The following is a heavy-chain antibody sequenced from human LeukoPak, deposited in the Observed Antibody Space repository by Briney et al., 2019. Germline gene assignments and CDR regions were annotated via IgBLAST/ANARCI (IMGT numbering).Heavy chain of an antibody. J-gene: IGHJ4*02. CDR2: IYYSGST. CDR1: GGSISSSSYY. CDR3: ARQDGLLSLDY. V-gene: IGHV4-39*01. Sequence: SETLSLTCTVSGGSISSSSYYWGWIRQPPGKGLEWIGSIYYSGSTYYNPSLKSRVTISIDTSKNQFSLKLSSVTAADTAVYYCARQDGLLSLDYWGQGTLVTVSS. D-gene: IGHD3-9*01.